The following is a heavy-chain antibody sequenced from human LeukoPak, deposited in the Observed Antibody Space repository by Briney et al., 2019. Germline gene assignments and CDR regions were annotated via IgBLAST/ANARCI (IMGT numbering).Heavy chain of an antibody. CDR1: GFTFSSYW. CDR3: ASDRVFYGLDV. CDR2: IKSDGSET. Sequence: GGSLRLSCAASGFTFSSYWMHWVRQAPGKGLMWVSRIKSDGSETSYADSVKGRFTISRDNARNTLYLQMNSLRPEDTAIYYCASDRVFYGLDVWGQGTTVTVS. V-gene: IGHV3-74*01. J-gene: IGHJ6*02.